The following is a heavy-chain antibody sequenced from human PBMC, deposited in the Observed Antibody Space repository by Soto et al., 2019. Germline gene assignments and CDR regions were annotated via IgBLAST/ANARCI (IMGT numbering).Heavy chain of an antibody. D-gene: IGHD1-26*01. CDR1: GFTFSSYA. CDR3: AKSERNFEYAFDF. J-gene: IGHJ3*01. V-gene: IGHV3-23*01. CDR2: ISGSGGNK. Sequence: EVQLLESGGGLVQPGGSLRLSCAASGFTFSSYAMSWVRQAPGKGLEWVSAISGSGGNKYYADSVKGRFTISRDNSKNSLYLQVNSLSAEDTAVYYGAKSERNFEYAFDFWGQGTMVTVSS.